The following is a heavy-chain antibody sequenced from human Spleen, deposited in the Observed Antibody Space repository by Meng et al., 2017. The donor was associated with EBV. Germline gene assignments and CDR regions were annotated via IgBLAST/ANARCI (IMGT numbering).Heavy chain of an antibody. CDR1: GGIFRSHA. CDR2: IIDIFGSA. CDR3: ARHFVNTFGSGFDY. V-gene: IGHV1-69*01. J-gene: IGHJ4*02. Sequence: VHVVLSGAAVQSPASAVQVSCKVSGGIFRSHAISWVRQAPGQRLEWIGGIIDIFGSATSAQRSQGRVTISADASTSTVSMELRSLRSEDTAVYFCARHFVNTFGSGFDYWGQGALVTVSS. D-gene: IGHD3-10*01.